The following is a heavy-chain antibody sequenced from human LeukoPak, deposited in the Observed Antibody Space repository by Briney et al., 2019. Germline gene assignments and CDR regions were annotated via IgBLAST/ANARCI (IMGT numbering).Heavy chain of an antibody. CDR1: GGTFTSYY. J-gene: IGHJ4*02. D-gene: IGHD3-22*01. V-gene: IGHV1-46*01. CDR2: INPSGGST. CDR3: ARSMYYYDSSGYPYYFDY. Sequence: ASVKVSCKASGGTFTSYYMHWVRQAPGQGLEWMGIINPSGGSTSYAQKFQGRVTMTRDTSTSTVYMELSSLRSEDTAVYYCARSMYYYDSSGYPYYFDYWGQGTLVTVSS.